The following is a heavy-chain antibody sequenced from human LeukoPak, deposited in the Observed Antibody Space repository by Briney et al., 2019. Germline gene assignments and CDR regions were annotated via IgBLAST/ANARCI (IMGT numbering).Heavy chain of an antibody. CDR3: AKPYYYGSRSYMDY. CDR1: GFTFSSYG. D-gene: IGHD3-10*01. CDR2: IWYDGSNK. Sequence: GGSLRLSCAASGFTFSSYGMHWVRQAPGKGLEWVAVIWYDGSNKYYADSVKGRFTISRDNSKNTLYLQMNSLRAEDTAVYYCAKPYYYGSRSYMDYWGQGTLVTVSS. V-gene: IGHV3-30*02. J-gene: IGHJ4*02.